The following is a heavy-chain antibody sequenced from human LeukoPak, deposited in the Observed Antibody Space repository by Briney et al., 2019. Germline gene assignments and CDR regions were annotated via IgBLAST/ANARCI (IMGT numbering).Heavy chain of an antibody. D-gene: IGHD3-3*01. V-gene: IGHV4-4*02. Sequence: SETLSLTCGVSGGSVTSTNWWTWVRQPPGKGLEWIGEVHLDGSTNYNPSLKSRLTMSVDLSEAHVSLKLTSVTAADTAVYYCAREGGFYRPLDYSGQGTLVTVSS. CDR3: AREGGFYRPLDY. CDR1: GGSVTSTNW. J-gene: IGHJ4*02. CDR2: VHLDGST.